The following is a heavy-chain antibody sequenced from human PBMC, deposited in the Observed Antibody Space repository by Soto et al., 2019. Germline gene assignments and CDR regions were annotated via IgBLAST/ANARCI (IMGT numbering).Heavy chain of an antibody. Sequence: GGSLRLSCVASGLTFGSRAMTWVRQAPGEGLQWVSTITDTGGDAKYADSVRGRFVISKDNSKKTLYLQMTSLTAEDSAMYYCARGSTDSYPGSRIFDFWGRGTLVTVSS. CDR2: ITDTGGDA. J-gene: IGHJ4*02. V-gene: IGHV3-23*01. D-gene: IGHD3-10*01. CDR1: GLTFGSRA. CDR3: ARGSTDSYPGSRIFDF.